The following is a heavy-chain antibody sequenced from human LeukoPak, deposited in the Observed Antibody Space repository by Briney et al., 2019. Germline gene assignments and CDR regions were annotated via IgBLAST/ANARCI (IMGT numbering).Heavy chain of an antibody. CDR1: GFTFSSYW. V-gene: IGHV3-7*01. CDR3: ARVKEILLSQGYFDY. J-gene: IGHJ4*02. CDR2: IKKDGSEK. D-gene: IGHD3-10*01. Sequence: PGGSLRLSCAASGFTFSSYWMSWVRQAPGKGLEWVANIKKDGSEKYYVDSVKGRYTISRDNAKTSLYLQMNSLRAEDTAVYYCARVKEILLSQGYFDYWGQGTLVTVSS.